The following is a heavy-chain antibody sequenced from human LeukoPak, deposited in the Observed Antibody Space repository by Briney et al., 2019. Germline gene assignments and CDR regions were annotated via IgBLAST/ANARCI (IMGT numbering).Heavy chain of an antibody. J-gene: IGHJ5*01. CDR2: IFHSGSP. CDR3: ARHSQRYGPYNWFDS. Sequence: PSETLSLTCNVTGDSIRSYHWSWIRQPPGKGLEWMGYIFHSGSPHYHPSLKSRLTIGLDTSKNQISLKLGSVTAADTAMYYCARHSQRYGPYNWFDSWGQGTLVTFSS. V-gene: IGHV4-59*08. CDR1: GDSIRSYH. D-gene: IGHD5-24*01.